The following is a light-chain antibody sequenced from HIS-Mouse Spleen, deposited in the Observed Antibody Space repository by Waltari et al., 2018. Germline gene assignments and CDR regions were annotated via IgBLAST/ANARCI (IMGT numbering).Light chain of an antibody. CDR2: DAS. V-gene: IGLV3-21*02. CDR1: NIGRKS. CDR3: QVWDSSSDHVV. J-gene: IGLJ2*01. Sequence: SYVLTQPPSVSVAPGQPARITCGGNNIGRKSVHSYQQKPGQAPVLVVYDASDRPSGIPERFSGSNSGNTATLTISRVEAGDEADYYCQVWDSSSDHVVFGGGTKLTVL.